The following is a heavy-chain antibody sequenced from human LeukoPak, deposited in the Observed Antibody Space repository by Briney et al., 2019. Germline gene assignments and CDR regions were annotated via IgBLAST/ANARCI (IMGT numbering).Heavy chain of an antibody. J-gene: IGHJ3*02. CDR1: GFTFSSYS. D-gene: IGHD2-2*01. CDR3: ARVRNTEPVVPAAMEAFDI. Sequence: GGSLRLSCAASGFTFSSYSMNWVRQAPGKGLEWVSYISSSSSTIYYAVSVKGRFTISRDNAKNSLYLQMNSLRAEDTAVYYCARVRNTEPVVPAAMEAFDIWGQGTMVTVSS. V-gene: IGHV3-48*01. CDR2: ISSSSSTI.